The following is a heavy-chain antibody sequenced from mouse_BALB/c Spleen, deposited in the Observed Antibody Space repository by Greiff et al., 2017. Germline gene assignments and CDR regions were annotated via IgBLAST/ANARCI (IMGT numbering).Heavy chain of an antibody. CDR1: GYTFTDYY. J-gene: IGHJ4*01. V-gene: IGHV1-77*01. Sequence: QVQLQQSGAELARPGASVKLSCKASGYTFTDYYINWVKQRTGQGLEWIGEIYPGSGNTYYNEKFKGKATLTADKSSSTAYMQLSSLTSEDSAVYFCAEGAMDYWGQGTSVTVSS. CDR3: AEGAMDY. CDR2: IYPGSGNT.